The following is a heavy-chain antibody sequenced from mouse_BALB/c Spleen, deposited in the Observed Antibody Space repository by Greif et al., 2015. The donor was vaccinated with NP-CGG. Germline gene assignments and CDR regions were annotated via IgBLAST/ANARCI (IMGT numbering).Heavy chain of an antibody. CDR3: ARVPYYDYDGYAMDY. D-gene: IGHD2-4*01. V-gene: IGHV5-9-4*01. CDR1: GFTFSSYA. J-gene: IGHJ4*01. Sequence: EVMLVESGGGLVKPGGSLKLSCAASGFTFSSYAMSWVRQSPEKRLEWVAEISSGGSYTYYPDTVTGRFTISRDNAKNTLYLERSSLRSEDTAMYYCARVPYYDYDGYAMDYWGQGTSVTVSS. CDR2: ISSGGSYT.